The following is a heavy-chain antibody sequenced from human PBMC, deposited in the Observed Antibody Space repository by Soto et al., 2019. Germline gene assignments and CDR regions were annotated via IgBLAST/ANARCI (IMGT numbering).Heavy chain of an antibody. CDR2: IKQDGSEK. V-gene: IGHV3-7*01. CDR3: ERDVAHSSSWF. D-gene: IGHD6-13*01. J-gene: IGHJ4*02. Sequence: EVQLVESGGGLVQPGGSLRLSCAASGFTFSRYWMSWVRQAPGKGLEWVANIKQDGSEKYYVDSVKGRFTISRDNAQNSRYVQMNSLTAEDTAVYYCERDVAHSSSWFWGQGALVTVSS. CDR1: GFTFSRYW.